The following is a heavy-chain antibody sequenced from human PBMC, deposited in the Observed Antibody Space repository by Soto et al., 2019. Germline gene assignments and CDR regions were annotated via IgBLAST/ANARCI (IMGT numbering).Heavy chain of an antibody. CDR1: GYTFTSYA. J-gene: IGHJ5*02. CDR2: INAGNGNT. D-gene: IGHD6-13*01. Sequence: QVPLVQSGAEVKKPGASVKVSCKASGYTFTSYAMHWVRQAPEPRLEGMGWINAGNGNTKYSQKFQGRVTITRDTSASTAYMELSSLRSEDTAVYYCARVLGIAAAGTTWFDPWGQGTLVTVSS. V-gene: IGHV1-3*01. CDR3: ARVLGIAAAGTTWFDP.